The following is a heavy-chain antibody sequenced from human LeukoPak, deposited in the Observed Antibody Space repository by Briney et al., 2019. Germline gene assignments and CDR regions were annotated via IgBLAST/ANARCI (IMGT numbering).Heavy chain of an antibody. CDR1: GGSTSSYY. D-gene: IGHD6-13*01. Sequence: SETLSLTCTVSGGSTSSYYWSWIRQPPGKGLEWIVYIYYSAPTHYTPSLKSRVTISVDTSNTQFSLKLSSVTAADTAVYYCARGVYIAAAQYGYWGQGTLVTVSS. V-gene: IGHV4-59*01. CDR2: IYYSAPT. J-gene: IGHJ4*02. CDR3: ARGVYIAAAQYGY.